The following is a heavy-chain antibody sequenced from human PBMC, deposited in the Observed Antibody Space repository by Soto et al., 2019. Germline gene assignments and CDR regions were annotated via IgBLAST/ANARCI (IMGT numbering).Heavy chain of an antibody. D-gene: IGHD3-22*01. Sequence: PGGSLRLSCAASGFTFSSYGMHWVRQAPGKGLEWVTVISYDGNNKYYADYVKGRFTNSRDNSKSTLYLQMNSLVAEDTAVYYCAKNPGYYYDSTGYHFDYWGQGT. CDR2: ISYDGNNK. J-gene: IGHJ4*02. CDR1: GFTFSSYG. V-gene: IGHV3-30*18. CDR3: AKNPGYYYDSTGYHFDY.